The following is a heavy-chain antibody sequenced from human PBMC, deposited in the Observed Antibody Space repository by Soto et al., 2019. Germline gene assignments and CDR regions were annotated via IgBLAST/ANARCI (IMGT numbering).Heavy chain of an antibody. CDR2: IYYSGST. Sequence: PSETLSLTCTVSGGSISSGGYYWSWIRQPPGKGLEWIGYIYYSGSTYYNPSLKSRVIISVDTSKNQFSLKLSSVTAADTAVYYCARAMRPTYYYDSSGYWLDYWGQGTLVTVSS. CDR3: ARAMRPTYYYDSSGYWLDY. V-gene: IGHV4-31*03. D-gene: IGHD3-22*01. CDR1: GGSISSGGYY. J-gene: IGHJ4*02.